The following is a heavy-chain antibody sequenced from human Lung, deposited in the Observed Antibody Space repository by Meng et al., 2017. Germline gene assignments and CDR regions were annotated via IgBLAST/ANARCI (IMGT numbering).Heavy chain of an antibody. D-gene: IGHD6-13*01. V-gene: IGHV1-2*06. J-gene: IGHJ4*02. Sequence: QVRRVQYGAEVKKTGASVKVTCKPPGYNFPDYYIHWVRLAPGQGLEWMGHIDPKSGDTRYAQKFQGRVTMTGDTSIGTAYMELTGLRSDDTALYYCARDEDISAAGKLFGDYWGQGTLVTVSS. CDR2: IDPKSGDT. CDR1: GYNFPDYY. CDR3: ARDEDISAAGKLFGDY.